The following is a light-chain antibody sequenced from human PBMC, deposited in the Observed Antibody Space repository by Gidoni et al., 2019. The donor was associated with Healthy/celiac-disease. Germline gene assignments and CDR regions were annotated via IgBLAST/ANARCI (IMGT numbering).Light chain of an antibody. V-gene: IGLV2-14*01. CDR3: SSYTSSSTLDVV. CDR2: DIS. CDR1: SSDVGGYNY. Sequence: QSALPQPGSVSGSPGQPLTIACTGTSSDVGGYNYVSWYQQHPGKAPKLMIYDISNRPSGVSKRFSGSKSGNTASLTISGLQAENEADYYCSSYTSSSTLDVVFGGGTKLTVL. J-gene: IGLJ2*01.